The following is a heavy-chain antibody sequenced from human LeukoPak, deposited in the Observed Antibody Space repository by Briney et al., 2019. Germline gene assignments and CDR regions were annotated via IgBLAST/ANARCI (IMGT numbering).Heavy chain of an antibody. Sequence: HGESLKISCKGSGYSFISYWIGWVRQMPGKGREWMGIIYPGDSDTRYSPSFQGQVTISADKSISTAYLQWSSLKASDTAMYYCARLWDHGDSNWFDPWGQGTLVTVSS. D-gene: IGHD4-17*01. J-gene: IGHJ5*02. CDR3: ARLWDHGDSNWFDP. V-gene: IGHV5-51*01. CDR1: GYSFISYW. CDR2: IYPGDSDT.